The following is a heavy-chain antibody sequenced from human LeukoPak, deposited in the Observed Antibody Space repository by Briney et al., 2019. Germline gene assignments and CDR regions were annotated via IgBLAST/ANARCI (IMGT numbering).Heavy chain of an antibody. CDR1: GFTFSSYG. D-gene: IGHD1-20*01. J-gene: IGHJ5*02. CDR2: IRYDGSNK. V-gene: IGHV3-30*02. Sequence: GGSLRLSCAASGFTFSSYGMHWVRQAPGKGLEWVAFIRYDGSNKNHADSVKGRFTISRDNCKNMLYLQMNSLRAEDTSVYYCAKDYGITGTGGAWLDPWGQGTLVTVSS. CDR3: AKDYGITGTGGAWLDP.